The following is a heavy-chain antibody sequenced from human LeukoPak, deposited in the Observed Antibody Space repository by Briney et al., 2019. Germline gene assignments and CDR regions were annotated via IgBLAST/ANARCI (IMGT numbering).Heavy chain of an antibody. D-gene: IGHD3-3*01. CDR2: ISPSGGST. Sequence: GASVKVSCKASGYTFTNYYIHWVRQAPGQGLEWMGMISPSGGSTTYRQKFQGRVTMTRDTSTSTVYMELSSLRSEETAVYYCAREVTILGVVIRGNDYGMDVWGQGTTVTVSS. J-gene: IGHJ6*02. CDR1: GYTFTNYY. V-gene: IGHV1-46*01. CDR3: AREVTILGVVIRGNDYGMDV.